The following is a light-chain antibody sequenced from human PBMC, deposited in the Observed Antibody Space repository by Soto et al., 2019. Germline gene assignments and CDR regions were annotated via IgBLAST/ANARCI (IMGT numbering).Light chain of an antibody. V-gene: IGKV1-6*01. Sequence: AIQMTQSPSSLSASVGDRVTITCRASQGIRNDLGWYQQKPGKAPKLLIFAASSLPSGVPSRFSGSGSGTDFTLTISSLQPEDFATYYCLQDYNYPFTFGPGTKVDFK. J-gene: IGKJ3*01. CDR2: AAS. CDR3: LQDYNYPFT. CDR1: QGIRND.